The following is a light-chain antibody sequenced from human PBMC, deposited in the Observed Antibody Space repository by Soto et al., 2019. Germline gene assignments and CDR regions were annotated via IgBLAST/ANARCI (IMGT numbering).Light chain of an antibody. Sequence: EIVVTQSPATLSVSPGERATLSCRASQSVSSNLAWYQQKPGQAPRLLIYAASTRATGIPARFSGSGSGTEFTLTISSLQSEDFAVYYCQQYNNWPRTFGQGTKVDI. CDR2: AAS. CDR3: QQYNNWPRT. CDR1: QSVSSN. V-gene: IGKV3-15*01. J-gene: IGKJ1*01.